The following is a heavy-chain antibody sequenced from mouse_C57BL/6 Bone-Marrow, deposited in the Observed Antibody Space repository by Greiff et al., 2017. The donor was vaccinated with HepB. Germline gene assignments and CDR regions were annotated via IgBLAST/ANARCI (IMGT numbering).Heavy chain of an antibody. Sequence: QVQLQQSGAELVKPGASVKLSCKASGYTFTSYWMHWVKQRPGQGLEWIGMIHPNSGSTNYNEKFKSKATLTVDKSSSTAYMQLSSLTSEDSAVYYCASPYYYGSSYEFAYWGQGTLVTVSA. CDR2: IHPNSGST. D-gene: IGHD1-1*01. CDR1: GYTFTSYW. J-gene: IGHJ3*01. V-gene: IGHV1-64*01. CDR3: ASPYYYGSSYEFAY.